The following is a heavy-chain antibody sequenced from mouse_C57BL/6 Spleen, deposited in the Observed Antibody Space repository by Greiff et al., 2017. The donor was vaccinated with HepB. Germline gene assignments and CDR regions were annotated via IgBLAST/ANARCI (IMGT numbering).Heavy chain of an antibody. CDR3: ASQLGRGSGYFDY. J-gene: IGHJ2*01. Sequence: VQLQQSGPGLVQPSQSLSITCTVSGFSLTSYGVHWVRQSPGKGLEWLGVIWSGGSTDYNAAFISRLSISKDNSKSQVFFKMNSLQADDTAIYYCASQLGRGSGYFDYWGQGTTLTVSS. CDR2: IWSGGST. CDR1: GFSLTSYG. D-gene: IGHD4-1*02. V-gene: IGHV2-2*01.